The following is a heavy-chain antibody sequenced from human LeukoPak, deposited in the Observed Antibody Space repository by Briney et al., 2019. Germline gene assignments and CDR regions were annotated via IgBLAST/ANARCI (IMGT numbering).Heavy chain of an antibody. J-gene: IGHJ5*01. Sequence: GGSLRLSCAASGFTFTNAWMSWVRQAPGKGLEWVGHIKTKADGGTTDYAAPVKGRFTVSRDDSKNTLYLQMNSLKTEDTAVYYCARGTLEHCSGASCYPLDSWGQGTLVTVSS. CDR1: GFTFTNAW. V-gene: IGHV3-15*01. CDR3: ARGTLEHCSGASCYPLDS. D-gene: IGHD2-15*01. CDR2: IKTKADGGTT.